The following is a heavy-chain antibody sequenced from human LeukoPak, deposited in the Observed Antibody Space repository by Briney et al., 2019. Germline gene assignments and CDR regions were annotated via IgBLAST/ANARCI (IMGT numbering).Heavy chain of an antibody. D-gene: IGHD1-14*01. CDR2: ISGTSSII. CDR3: ARGVWVSDRSFDL. V-gene: IGHV3-48*01. Sequence: GGSLRLSCAASGFIFSTYSMHWVRQAPGKRPEWISYISGTSSIIYYVDSVKGRFTISRDNAENSLYLQMNSLRGEDTAVYYCARGVWVSDRSFDLWGQGTLVTVSS. J-gene: IGHJ4*02. CDR1: GFIFSTYS.